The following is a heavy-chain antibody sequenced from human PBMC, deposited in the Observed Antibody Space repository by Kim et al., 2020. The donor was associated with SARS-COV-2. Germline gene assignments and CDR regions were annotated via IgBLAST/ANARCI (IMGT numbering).Heavy chain of an antibody. V-gene: IGHV5-51*01. J-gene: IGHJ3*02. D-gene: IGHD6-13*01. Sequence: SFQGQVTISADKSITTAYLQWSSLKASDTAMYYCARRLIRGSSWRDAFDIWGQGTMVTVSS. CDR3: ARRLIRGSSWRDAFDI.